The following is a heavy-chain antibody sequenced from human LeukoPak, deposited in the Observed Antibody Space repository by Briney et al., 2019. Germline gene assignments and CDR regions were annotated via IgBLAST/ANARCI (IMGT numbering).Heavy chain of an antibody. CDR2: ISSSSSYI. V-gene: IGHV3-21*01. CDR1: GFRFSSYD. CDR3: ARDAATKYYYDSSGYSDAFDI. J-gene: IGHJ3*02. Sequence: GGSLRLSCVGSGFRFSSYDMNWVRQAPGKGLEWVSSISSSSSYIYYADSVKGRFTIPRDNAKNSLYLQMNSLRAEDTAVYYCARDAATKYYYDSSGYSDAFDIWGQGTMVTVSS. D-gene: IGHD3-22*01.